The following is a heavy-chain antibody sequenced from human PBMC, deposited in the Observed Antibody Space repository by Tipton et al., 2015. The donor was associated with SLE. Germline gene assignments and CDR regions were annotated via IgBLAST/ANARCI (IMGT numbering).Heavy chain of an antibody. CDR3: VRGGKGLDS. Sequence: SLRLSCEASGFIFNHYWMNWVRQAPGKGLEWVANIKEDGSEKYYVDSVKGRFTISRDNAKKSLFLQMHSLRVEDTAVYYCVRGGKGLDSWGQGILVTVSS. CDR1: GFIFNHYW. J-gene: IGHJ4*02. D-gene: IGHD4-23*01. CDR2: IKEDGSEK. V-gene: IGHV3-7*02.